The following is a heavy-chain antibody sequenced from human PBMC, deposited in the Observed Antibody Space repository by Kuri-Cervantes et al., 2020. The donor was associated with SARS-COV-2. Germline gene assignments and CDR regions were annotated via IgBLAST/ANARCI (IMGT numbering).Heavy chain of an antibody. CDR3: ARLTPRYCSSTSCYKGHAFDI. Sequence: SETLSLTCTVSGGSISNYYWAWIRRPPGKGLEWIGYIYHSGSTNYNPSLKSRVTVSVDTSKNQFSLKLSSVTAADTAVYYCARLTPRYCSSTSCYKGHAFDIWGQGTMVTVSS. D-gene: IGHD2-2*02. CDR1: GGSISNYY. J-gene: IGHJ3*02. CDR2: IYHSGST. V-gene: IGHV4-59*08.